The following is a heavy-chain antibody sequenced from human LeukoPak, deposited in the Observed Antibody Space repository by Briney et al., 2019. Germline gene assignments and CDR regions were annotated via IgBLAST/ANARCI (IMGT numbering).Heavy chain of an antibody. CDR1: GYTLTELS. D-gene: IGHD3-22*01. CDR3: ARSPINYYDSSGNFDY. CDR2: FDPEDGET. Sequence: ASVKVSCKVSGYTLTELSMHWVRQAPGKGLEWMGGFDPEDGETIYAQKFQGRVTMTEDTSTDTAYMELSSLRSEDTAVYYCARSPINYYDSSGNFDYWGQGTLVTVSS. V-gene: IGHV1-24*01. J-gene: IGHJ4*02.